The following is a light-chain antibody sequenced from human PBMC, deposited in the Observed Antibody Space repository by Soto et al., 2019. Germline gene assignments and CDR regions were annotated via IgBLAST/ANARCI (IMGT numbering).Light chain of an antibody. CDR3: ISYTASSTSYV. V-gene: IGLV2-14*01. CDR2: GVS. CDR1: RSDIGSYNY. J-gene: IGLJ1*01. Sequence: QSALTQPASVSGSPGQSITISCSGTRSDIGSYNYVAWYQQFPGKTPKILIYGVSNRPSGVSSRFSGSKSGNTASLTISGLHAEDEADYYCISYTASSTSYVFGSGTKLTVL.